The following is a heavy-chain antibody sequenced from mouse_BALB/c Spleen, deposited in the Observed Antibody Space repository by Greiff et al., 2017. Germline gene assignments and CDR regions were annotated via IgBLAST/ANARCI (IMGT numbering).Heavy chain of an antibody. CDR3: ARSKTARATDWFAY. CDR1: GDSITSGY. D-gene: IGHD3-2*01. Sequence: VHVKQSGPSLVKPSQTLSLTCSVTGDSITSGYWNWIRKFPGNKLEYMGYISYSGSTYYNPSLKSRISITRDTSKNQYYLQLNSVTTEDTATYYCARSKTARATDWFAYWGQGTLVTVSA. J-gene: IGHJ3*01. V-gene: IGHV3-8*02. CDR2: ISYSGST.